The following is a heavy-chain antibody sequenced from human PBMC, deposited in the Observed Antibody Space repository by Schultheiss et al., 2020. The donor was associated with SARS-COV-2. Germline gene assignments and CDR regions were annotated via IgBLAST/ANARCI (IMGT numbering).Heavy chain of an antibody. CDR3: ANDLYGVDSSGA. Sequence: SETLSLTCAVSGGSISSSNWWSWVRQPPGKGLEWIGEINHVGGTSYNSSLKSRVTISVDKSKNQFSLRLNSVTAADTAVYYCANDLYGVDSSGAWGQGTLVTVSS. CDR2: INHVGGT. D-gene: IGHD3-22*01. V-gene: IGHV4-4*02. J-gene: IGHJ4*02. CDR1: GGSISSSNW.